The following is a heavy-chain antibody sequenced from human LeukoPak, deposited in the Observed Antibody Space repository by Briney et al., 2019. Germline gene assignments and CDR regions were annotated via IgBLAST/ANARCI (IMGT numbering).Heavy chain of an antibody. D-gene: IGHD3-10*02. Sequence: GGSPRLSCAASGFTFNTNWMHWVRQAPGKGLVWVSCINGDGSTTTYAGSVKGRFTISRDNAKNTVYLQINNLRPEDTAVYYCARDRYYVPDNWGQGTLVTVSS. V-gene: IGHV3-74*01. CDR2: INGDGSTT. CDR1: GFTFNTNW. CDR3: ARDRYYVPDN. J-gene: IGHJ4*02.